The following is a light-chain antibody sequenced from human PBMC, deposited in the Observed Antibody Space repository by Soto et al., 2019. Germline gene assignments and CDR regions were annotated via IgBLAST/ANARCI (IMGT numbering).Light chain of an antibody. V-gene: IGLV7-46*01. CDR3: LLAYRGVGV. CDR2: DTN. J-gene: IGLJ2*01. Sequence: QAVVTQEPSLTVSPGGTVTLTCGSNTGAVTTGHYPYWFQQKPGQAPRTLIYDTNNKHSWTPARFSGSLRGGKAYLTLSGAQPEDEADYYCLLAYRGVGVFGGGNKVNVL. CDR1: TGAVTTGHY.